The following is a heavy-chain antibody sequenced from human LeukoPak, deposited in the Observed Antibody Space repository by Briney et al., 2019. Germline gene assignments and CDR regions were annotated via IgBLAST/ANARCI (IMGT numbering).Heavy chain of an antibody. CDR2: INPNIDDT. V-gene: IGHV1-2*02. Sequence: ASVKVSCKASGYTFTGYYIHWVRQAPGQGLGWMGWINPNIDDTNYAQNFQGRVTMTRDTSTSTAYMELTRLEFDDTAIYYCARGLLVHESGGSGWYHLWGQGTSVTVSS. CDR1: GYTFTGYY. D-gene: IGHD6-19*01. CDR3: ARGLLVHESGGSGWYHL. J-gene: IGHJ4*02.